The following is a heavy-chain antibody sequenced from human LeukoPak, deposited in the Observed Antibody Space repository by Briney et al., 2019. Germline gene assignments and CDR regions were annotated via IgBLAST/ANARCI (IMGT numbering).Heavy chain of an antibody. CDR3: ARDLAMYSPDLDY. CDR2: INPKSGVT. CDR1: GYTFTDYY. V-gene: IGHV1-2*02. J-gene: IGHJ4*02. D-gene: IGHD1-26*01. Sequence: ASVKVSCKASGYTFTDYYLHWVRQAPGHGLEWMGWINPKSGVTKYAQNFQGRVTMTRDTSISTAYMEVSRLRSDDTAVFYCARDLAMYSPDLDYWGQGTLVTVSS.